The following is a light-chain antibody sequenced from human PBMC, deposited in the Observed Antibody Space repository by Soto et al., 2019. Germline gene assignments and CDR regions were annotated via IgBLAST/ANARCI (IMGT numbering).Light chain of an antibody. J-gene: IGKJ1*01. CDR2: GAS. V-gene: IGKV3-15*01. Sequence: DIVMTQSPVTLSVSPGDRATLSCRASQSVGHNLAWCQQNPGQAPRLLIYGASAGATGIPDRFSGSGFGTEFTLTISSLQYEDLGVYDCQQYNNWPRTFGQGTKVE. CDR3: QQYNNWPRT. CDR1: QSVGHN.